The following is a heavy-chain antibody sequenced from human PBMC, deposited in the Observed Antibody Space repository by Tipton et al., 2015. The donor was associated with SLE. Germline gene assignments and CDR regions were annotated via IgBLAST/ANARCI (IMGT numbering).Heavy chain of an antibody. CDR3: ARDPTSRGYYYRALDY. D-gene: IGHD3-22*01. CDR2: IWYDGSNK. Sequence: SLRLSCAASGFTFSTYGMHWVRQAPGKGLEWVAFIWYDGSNKYHVDSVKGRFTISRDNSKNTLYLQMNSLRAEDTAVYYCARDPTSRGYYYRALDYWGQGTLVTVSP. V-gene: IGHV3-33*01. J-gene: IGHJ4*02. CDR1: GFTFSTYG.